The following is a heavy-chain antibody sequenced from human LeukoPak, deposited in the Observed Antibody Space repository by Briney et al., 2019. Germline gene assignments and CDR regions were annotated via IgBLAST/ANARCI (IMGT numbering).Heavy chain of an antibody. Sequence: ASVKVSCKASGYTFTSYGISWVRQAPGQGLEWMGWISAYNGNTNYAQKLQGRVTMTTDTSTSTAYMELRSLRSDDTAVNYCARDLPYYDILTGYYHSGFDYWGQGTLVTVSS. V-gene: IGHV1-18*01. CDR3: ARDLPYYDILTGYYHSGFDY. J-gene: IGHJ4*02. CDR2: ISAYNGNT. CDR1: GYTFTSYG. D-gene: IGHD3-9*01.